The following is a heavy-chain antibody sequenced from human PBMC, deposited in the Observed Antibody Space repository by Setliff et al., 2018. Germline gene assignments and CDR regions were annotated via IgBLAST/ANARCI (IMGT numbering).Heavy chain of an antibody. CDR1: GGSISSYD. Sequence: SETLSLTCTVSGGSISSYDWSWIRQPPGKGLEWIGYIHYSGSTSYSPSLKSRVTISVDTSKNQFSLKMSSVTAADTAVYYCARGGVTAVWDLTDWGQGTLVTVSS. V-gene: IGHV4-59*01. CDR3: ARGGVTAVWDLTD. J-gene: IGHJ4*02. CDR2: IHYSGST. D-gene: IGHD2-21*02.